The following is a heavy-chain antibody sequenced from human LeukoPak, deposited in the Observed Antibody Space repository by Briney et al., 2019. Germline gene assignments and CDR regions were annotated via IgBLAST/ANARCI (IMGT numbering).Heavy chain of an antibody. CDR2: ISGSGGST. D-gene: IGHD3-22*01. V-gene: IGHV3-23*01. Sequence: GGSLRLSCAASGFTFSSYAMSWVRQAPGKGLEWVSAISGSGGSTYYADSVKGRFTISRDNSKNTLYLQMNSLRAEDTAVYYCAKDLDDSSGFPPGYWGQGTPVTVSS. CDR3: AKDLDDSSGFPPGY. J-gene: IGHJ4*02. CDR1: GFTFSSYA.